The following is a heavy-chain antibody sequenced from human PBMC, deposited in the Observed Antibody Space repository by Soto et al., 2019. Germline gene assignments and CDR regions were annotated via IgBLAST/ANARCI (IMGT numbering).Heavy chain of an antibody. CDR1: AFTCTSYG. V-gene: IGHV1-18*01. CDR3: ARDDSVVVVPAQDYYYGMDV. J-gene: IGHJ6*02. D-gene: IGHD2-2*01. CDR2: ISADNRNT. Sequence: GASLKVSCKASAFTCTSYGIGWVRQAPGQGLEWMGWISADNRNTNYAQKRQGRVTMTTDTSTSTAYMELRSMRSDDTAVYSCARDDSVVVVPAQDYYYGMDVWGQGTTVTVSS.